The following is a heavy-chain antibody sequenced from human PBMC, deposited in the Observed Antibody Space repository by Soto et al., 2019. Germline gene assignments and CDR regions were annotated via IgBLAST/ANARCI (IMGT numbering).Heavy chain of an antibody. CDR2: IFSGGST. CDR3: ARGARGIFGVVTPYYFDY. CDR1: GFTVSSNY. D-gene: IGHD3-3*01. V-gene: IGHV3-53*01. J-gene: IGHJ4*02. Sequence: EVQLVESGGGLIQPGGSLRLSCAASGFTVSSNYMSWVRQAPGKGLEWVSVIFSGGSTYYADSVKGRFTISRDNSKNTLYLQRNSLRAEDTAVYYCARGARGIFGVVTPYYFDYWGQGTLVTVSS.